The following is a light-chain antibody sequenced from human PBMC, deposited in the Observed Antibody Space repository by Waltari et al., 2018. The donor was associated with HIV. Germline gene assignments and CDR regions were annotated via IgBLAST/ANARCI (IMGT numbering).Light chain of an antibody. CDR1: QSVSSN. J-gene: IGKJ2*01. CDR3: QQYNTWPPRT. V-gene: IGKV3-15*01. Sequence: EIVMTHSPATLSVSPGERATLSCRASQSVSSNLAWYQQKPGQAPRLLIYGASTRATGIPARFSGSGSGTEFTLTISSLQSEDFAVYYCQQYNTWPPRTFGQGTKLEIK. CDR2: GAS.